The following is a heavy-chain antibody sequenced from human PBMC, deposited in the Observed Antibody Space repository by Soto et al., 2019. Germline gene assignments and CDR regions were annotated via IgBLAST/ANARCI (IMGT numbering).Heavy chain of an antibody. D-gene: IGHD6-19*01. CDR2: IIPIFGTA. Sequence: SVKVSCKASGGTFSSYAISWVRQAPGQGLEWMGGIIPIFGTANYAQKFQGRVTITADESTSTAYMELSSLRSEDTAVYYCARDYPFQWLARNDAFDIWGQGTMVTVS. J-gene: IGHJ3*02. CDR3: ARDYPFQWLARNDAFDI. CDR1: GGTFSSYA. V-gene: IGHV1-69*13.